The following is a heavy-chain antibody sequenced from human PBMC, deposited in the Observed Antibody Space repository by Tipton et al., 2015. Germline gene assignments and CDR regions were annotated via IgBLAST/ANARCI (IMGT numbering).Heavy chain of an antibody. CDR3: ARQRDDYFDL. Sequence: QLVQSGAEVKKPGESLKISCNGSGYSFTSYWIAWVRQMPGKGLEWMGIIQPGDSQTRYSPSFQGQVTFSVDKSISTAYLQWSSLRASDSAMFYCARQRDDYFDLWGQGTLVTVSA. CDR1: GYSFTSYW. J-gene: IGHJ4*02. CDR2: IQPGDSQT. D-gene: IGHD2-21*02. V-gene: IGHV5-51*01.